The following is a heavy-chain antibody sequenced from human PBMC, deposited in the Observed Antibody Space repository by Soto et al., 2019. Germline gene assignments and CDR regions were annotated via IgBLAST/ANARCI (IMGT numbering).Heavy chain of an antibody. CDR2: FFIGGNT. J-gene: IGHJ4*02. D-gene: IGHD7-27*01. V-gene: IGHV4-39*07. Sequence: SETLSLTCTVSGGSISSSTYYWGWMRQPPGKGLEWIASFFIGGNTYYNPSLKSRVTISVDTSKTQFSLKLSSVSAADTAVYYCARGPSGDKVDYWGQGTLVTVSS. CDR1: GGSISSSTYY. CDR3: ARGPSGDKVDY.